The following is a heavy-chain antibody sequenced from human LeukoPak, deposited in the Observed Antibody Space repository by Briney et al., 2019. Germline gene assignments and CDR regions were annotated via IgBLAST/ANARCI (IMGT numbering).Heavy chain of an antibody. CDR2: INHSGTT. CDR1: GGSFNDYH. CDR3: ARGGGYCSSTSCSIPFDH. J-gene: IGHJ4*02. Sequence: SETLSLTCAVYGGSFNDYHWSWIRQPPGKGLEWIGEINHSGTTKYNPSLKSRVTISVDTSKNQFSLKLGSVTAADTSVYYCARGGGYCSSTSCSIPFDHWGQGTLVTVSS. D-gene: IGHD2-2*01. V-gene: IGHV4-34*01.